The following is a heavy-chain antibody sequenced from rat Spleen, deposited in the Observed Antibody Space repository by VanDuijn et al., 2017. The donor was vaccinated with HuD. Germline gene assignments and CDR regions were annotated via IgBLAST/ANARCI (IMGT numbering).Heavy chain of an antibody. V-gene: IGHV5-17*01. Sequence: EVQLVESDGGLVQPGRSLKLSCAASGFTFSSFAMAWVRQAPKKGLEWVATITSGGSNTYYPDSVKGRFTISRDNAKSTLYLQMDSLRSEDTATYYCAKDLATRVPYWYFDFWGPGTMVTVSS. CDR2: ITSGGSNT. D-gene: IGHD1-4*01. CDR1: GFTFSSFA. J-gene: IGHJ1*01. CDR3: AKDLATRVPYWYFDF.